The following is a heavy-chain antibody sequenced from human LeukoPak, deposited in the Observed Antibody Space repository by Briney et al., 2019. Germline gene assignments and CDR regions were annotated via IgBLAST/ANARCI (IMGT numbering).Heavy chain of an antibody. J-gene: IGHJ6*02. CDR1: GFTFSDYY. Sequence: KPGGSLRLSCAASGFTFSDYYMSWIRQAPGKGLEWVSYISSSGSTIYYADSVKGRFTTSRDNAKNSLYLQMNSLRAEDTAVYYCAREGYYDSSGYYFYYYGMDVWGQGTTVTVSS. V-gene: IGHV3-11*01. CDR3: AREGYYDSSGYYFYYYGMDV. CDR2: ISSSGSTI. D-gene: IGHD3-22*01.